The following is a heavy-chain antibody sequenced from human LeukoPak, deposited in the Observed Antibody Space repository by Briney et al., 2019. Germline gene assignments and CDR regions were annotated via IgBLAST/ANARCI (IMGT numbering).Heavy chain of an antibody. CDR3: TTDTWYSAGH. CDR1: GFIFSGSW. CDR2: IKKDGSEK. J-gene: IGHJ4*02. Sequence: GGSLRLSCTASGFIFSGSWMAWIRQAPGKGLEWVAIIKKDGSEKYYVDSMRGRFTISRDNAKNSLFLQMNSLRAEDTAIYYCTTDTWYSAGHWGQGTPVTVSS. D-gene: IGHD2-15*01. V-gene: IGHV3-7*03.